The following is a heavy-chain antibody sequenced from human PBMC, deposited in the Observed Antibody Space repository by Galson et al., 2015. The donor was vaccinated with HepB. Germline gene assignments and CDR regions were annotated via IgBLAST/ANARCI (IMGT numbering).Heavy chain of an antibody. J-gene: IGHJ4*02. D-gene: IGHD6-6*01. CDR3: ARDLSSSSANY. CDR1: GGTFSSYA. Sequence: SVKVSCKASGGTFSSYAISWVRQAPGQGLEWMGRIIPILGIANYAQKFQGRVTITADKSTSTAYMELSSLRSEDTAVYYCARDLSSSSANYWGQGTLVTVSS. V-gene: IGHV1-69*04. CDR2: IIPILGIA.